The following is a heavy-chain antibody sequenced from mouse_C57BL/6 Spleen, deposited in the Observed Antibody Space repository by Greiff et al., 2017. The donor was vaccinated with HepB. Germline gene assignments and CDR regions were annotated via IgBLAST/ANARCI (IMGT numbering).Heavy chain of an antibody. CDR3: ARGGDYYGSSYPFFDY. V-gene: IGHV1-55*01. D-gene: IGHD1-1*01. Sequence: QVQLQQPGAELVKPGASVKMSCKASGYTFTSYWITWVKQRPGQGLEWIGDIYPGSGSTNYNEKFKSKATLTVDTSSSTAYMQLSSLTSEDSAVYYCARGGDYYGSSYPFFDYWGQGTTLTVSS. J-gene: IGHJ2*01. CDR1: GYTFTSYW. CDR2: IYPGSGST.